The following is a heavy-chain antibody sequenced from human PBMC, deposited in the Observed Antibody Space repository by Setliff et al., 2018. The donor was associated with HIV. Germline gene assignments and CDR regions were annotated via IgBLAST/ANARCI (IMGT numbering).Heavy chain of an antibody. D-gene: IGHD3-3*01. CDR3: ARMWSYYDFWSGYYY. CDR1: GFTFSSYS. Sequence: PGGSLRLSCAASGFTFSSYSMNWVRQAPGKGLGWVSSISSSSSYIYYADSVKGRFTISRDNAKNSLYLQMNSLRAEDTAVYYCARMWSYYDFWSGYYYWGQGTLVTVSS. V-gene: IGHV3-21*01. J-gene: IGHJ4*02. CDR2: ISSSSSYI.